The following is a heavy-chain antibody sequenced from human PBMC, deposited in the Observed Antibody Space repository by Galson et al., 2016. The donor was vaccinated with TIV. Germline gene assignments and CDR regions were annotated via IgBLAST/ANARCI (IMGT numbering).Heavy chain of an antibody. Sequence: SVKVSCKASGYTFRTYGISWVRQAPGQGLEWMGWISAYTGNTNYAQKVQGRLTMTTDPSTSTAYMELRSLKSDDTAVYYWAISLVQGVVSQYHGMDVWGQGTTVTVSS. V-gene: IGHV1-18*01. CDR1: GYTFRTYG. CDR2: ISAYTGNT. CDR3: AISLVQGVVSQYHGMDV. J-gene: IGHJ6*02. D-gene: IGHD3-10*01.